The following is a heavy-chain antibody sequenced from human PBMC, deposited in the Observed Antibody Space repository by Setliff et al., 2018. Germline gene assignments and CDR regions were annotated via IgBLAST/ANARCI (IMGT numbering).Heavy chain of an antibody. CDR3: AKNGFGVVALGVNNWFDP. V-gene: IGHV3-23*01. CDR2: ISNSGGGT. J-gene: IGHJ5*02. D-gene: IGHD3-10*01. CDR1: GFTFSNYA. Sequence: PGESLKISCAASGFTFSNYAMSWVRQAPGKGLEWVSAISNSGGGTYYADSVKGRFTISRDNSKNTLFLQMNSLRAEDTAVYYCAKNGFGVVALGVNNWFDPWGQGTLVTVSS.